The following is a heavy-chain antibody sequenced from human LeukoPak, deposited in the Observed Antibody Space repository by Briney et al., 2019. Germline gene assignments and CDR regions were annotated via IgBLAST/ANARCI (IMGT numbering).Heavy chain of an antibody. V-gene: IGHV4-38-2*02. Sequence: SETLSLTCSVSGQFISSGYYWGWIRQPPGKDLEWIGTIYHSGNTQYNPSLESRVTMSVDTSKNQFSLRLTFVTAADTAVYYCAKSWGYAANSLHIQHWGQGARVIVSA. D-gene: IGHD4-23*01. CDR2: IYHSGNT. J-gene: IGHJ1*01. CDR3: AKSWGYAANSLHIQH. CDR1: GQFISSGYY.